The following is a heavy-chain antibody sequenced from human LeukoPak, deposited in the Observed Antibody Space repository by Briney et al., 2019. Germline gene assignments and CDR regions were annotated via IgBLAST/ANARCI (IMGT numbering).Heavy chain of an antibody. CDR3: ARHSSGYYHYDY. V-gene: IGHV3-74*01. CDR1: GFTFSSYW. J-gene: IGHJ4*02. CDR2: INSDGRST. D-gene: IGHD3-22*01. Sequence: GGSLRLSCAASGFTFSSYWMHWVRQAPGKGLVWVSRINSDGRSTSYADSVKGRFTVSRDNSKNTLHLQMNSLRAEDTAVYYCARHSSGYYHYDYWGPGTPVTVAS.